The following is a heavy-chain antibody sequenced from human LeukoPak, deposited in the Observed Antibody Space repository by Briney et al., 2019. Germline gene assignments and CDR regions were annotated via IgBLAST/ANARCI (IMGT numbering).Heavy chain of an antibody. D-gene: IGHD4-17*01. V-gene: IGHV3-9*01. J-gene: IGHJ4*02. Sequence: GRSLRLSCAASGFTFDDYAMHWVRQAPGKGLEWVSGISWNSGSIGYADSVKGRFTISRDNAKNSLYLQMNSLRAEDTALYYCAKDTDYDPSYFDYWGQGTLVTVSS. CDR3: AKDTDYDPSYFDY. CDR1: GFTFDDYA. CDR2: ISWNSGSI.